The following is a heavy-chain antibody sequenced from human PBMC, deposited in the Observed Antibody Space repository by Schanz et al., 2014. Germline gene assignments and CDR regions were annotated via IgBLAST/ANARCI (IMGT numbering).Heavy chain of an antibody. CDR1: GFTFSSYT. Sequence: ELQLVESGGGLVQPGGSLRLSCAASGFTFSSYTMAWVRLAPGRGLEWVSAITGSGDDTYYADSVKGRFTISRDNSEKQLYLQMNSLRAEDTAVYYCASLQQLWLQYFFDYWGQGALVTVSS. D-gene: IGHD5-18*01. J-gene: IGHJ4*02. CDR3: ASLQQLWLQYFFDY. V-gene: IGHV3-23*04. CDR2: ITGSGDDT.